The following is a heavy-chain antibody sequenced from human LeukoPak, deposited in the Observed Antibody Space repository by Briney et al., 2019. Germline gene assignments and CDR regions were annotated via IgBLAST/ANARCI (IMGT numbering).Heavy chain of an antibody. Sequence: GRSLRLSCAASGFTFDDYAMHWVRQAPGKGLEWVSGISWNSGSIGYADSVKGRFTISRDNAKNSLYLQMNSLRAEDTALYYCARASPLGYCSSTSCYNYFDYWGQGTLVTVSS. J-gene: IGHJ4*02. CDR1: GFTFDDYA. V-gene: IGHV3-9*01. CDR2: ISWNSGSI. CDR3: ARASPLGYCSSTSCYNYFDY. D-gene: IGHD2-2*02.